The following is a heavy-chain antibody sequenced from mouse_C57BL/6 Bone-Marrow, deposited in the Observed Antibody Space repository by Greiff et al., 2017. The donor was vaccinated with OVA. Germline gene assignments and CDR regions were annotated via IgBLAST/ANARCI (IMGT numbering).Heavy chain of an antibody. CDR2: IYPRSGNT. D-gene: IGHD2-3*01. J-gene: IGHJ4*01. Sequence: QVQLKESGAELARPGASVKLSCKASGYTFTSYGISWVKQRTGQGLEWIGEIYPRSGNTYYNEKFKGKATLTADKSSSTAYMELRSLTSEDSAVYFCARFDGYYVSMDYWGQGTSVTVSS. V-gene: IGHV1-81*01. CDR3: ARFDGYYVSMDY. CDR1: GYTFTSYG.